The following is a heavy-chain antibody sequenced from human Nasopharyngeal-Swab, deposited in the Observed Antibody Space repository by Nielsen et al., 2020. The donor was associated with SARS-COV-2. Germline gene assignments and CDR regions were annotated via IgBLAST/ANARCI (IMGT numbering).Heavy chain of an antibody. D-gene: IGHD2-2*01. CDR1: CGPLRRGSYY. CDR2: IYYSGST. CDR3: ARGRQYQLLFIFVEDAFDI. V-gene: IGHV4-61*01. Sequence: GSLRLSCTVSCGPLRRGSYYWSWVPQPPGKGPGGVGYIYYSGSTNYNPSLKSRVTISVDTSKNQFSLKLSSVTAADTAVYYCARGRQYQLLFIFVEDAFDIWGQGTMVTVSS. J-gene: IGHJ3*02.